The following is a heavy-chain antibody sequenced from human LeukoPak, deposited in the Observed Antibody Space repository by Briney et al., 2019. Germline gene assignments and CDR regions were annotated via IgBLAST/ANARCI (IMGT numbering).Heavy chain of an antibody. CDR2: IYTSGST. J-gene: IGHJ4*02. D-gene: IGHD6-13*01. V-gene: IGHV4-4*07. CDR1: GGSISSYY. CDR3: AGRLGIAGTYYFDY. Sequence: SETLSLTCTVSGGSISSYYWSWIRQPAGKGLEWIGRIYTSGSTYYNPSLKSRVTISVDTSKNQFSLKLSSVTAADTAVYYCAGRLGIAGTYYFDYWGQGTLVTVSS.